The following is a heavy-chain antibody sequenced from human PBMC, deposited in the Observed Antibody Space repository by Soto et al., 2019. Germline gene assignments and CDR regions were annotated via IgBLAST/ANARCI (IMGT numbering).Heavy chain of an antibody. CDR2: ISSSSSYI. V-gene: IGHV3-21*01. CDR1: GFTFSSYS. Sequence: GALRLSCAASGFTFSSYSMNSVRQAPGKGLEWVSSISSSSSYIYYADSVKGRFTISRDNAKNSLYLQMNSLRAEDTAVYYCARDPGQHLLHPYYYYVMAFRGQGTTVSVSS. D-gene: IGHD6-13*01. CDR3: ARDPGQHLLHPYYYYVMAF. J-gene: IGHJ6*02.